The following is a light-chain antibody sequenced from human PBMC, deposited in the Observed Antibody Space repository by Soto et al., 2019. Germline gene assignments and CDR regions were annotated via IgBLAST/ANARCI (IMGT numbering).Light chain of an antibody. V-gene: IGKV3-15*01. CDR3: QQYTNWPPTYT. CDR1: QGVSRS. CDR2: GAS. Sequence: EIVMTQSPATLSVSPGDRATLSYRASQGVSRSLAWYQQKPGQAPRLLIYGASTRATGVPARFSGSGSGTDFTLTISSLQSEDFAVYYCQQYTNWPPTYTFGQGTNLEIK. J-gene: IGKJ2*01.